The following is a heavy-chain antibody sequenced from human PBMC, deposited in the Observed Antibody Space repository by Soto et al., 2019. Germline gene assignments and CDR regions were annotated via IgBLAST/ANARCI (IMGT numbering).Heavy chain of an antibody. CDR2: ISWNSGSI. V-gene: IGHV3-9*01. Sequence: EVQLVESGGGLVQPGRSLRLSCAASGFTFDDYAMNWVRQAPGKGLEWVSGISWNSGSIGYADSVKGRFTISRDNAKNSLYLQMNSLRAEDTALYYCAKDSKYCSGGSCYGYFQHWGQGTLVTVSS. J-gene: IGHJ1*01. CDR3: AKDSKYCSGGSCYGYFQH. CDR1: GFTFDDYA. D-gene: IGHD2-15*01.